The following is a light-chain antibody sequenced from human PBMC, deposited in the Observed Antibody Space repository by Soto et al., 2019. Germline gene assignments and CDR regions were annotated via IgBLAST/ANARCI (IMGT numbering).Light chain of an antibody. V-gene: IGKV1-39*01. CDR1: QGISTY. CDR2: GAS. CDR3: QQTDTIPRT. J-gene: IGKJ1*01. Sequence: DIQMTQSPSSLSASVGDRVTITCRASQGISTYLNWYQQRPGKAPKLLIYGASTLESGVPSRFSGSGSGTDFTLTVSSLQVEDFATYYCQQTDTIPRTFGQGTKVDIK.